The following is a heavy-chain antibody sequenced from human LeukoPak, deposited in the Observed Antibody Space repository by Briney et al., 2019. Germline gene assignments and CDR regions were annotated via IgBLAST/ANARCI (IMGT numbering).Heavy chain of an antibody. J-gene: IGHJ4*02. CDR3: ARDNGGYSGYDQFDY. CDR2: ISSSGGTK. V-gene: IGHV3-48*03. D-gene: IGHD5-12*01. Sequence: GGSLRLSCATSGFTFSSYEMNWVRQAPGKGLEWVSYISSSGGTKYCADSVEGRFTISRDNAENSLYLQMNSLRVEDTAVYYCARDNGGYSGYDQFDYWGQGTLVTVSS. CDR1: GFTFSSYE.